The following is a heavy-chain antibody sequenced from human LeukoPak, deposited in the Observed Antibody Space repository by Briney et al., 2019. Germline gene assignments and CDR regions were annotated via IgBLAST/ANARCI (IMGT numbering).Heavy chain of an antibody. Sequence: GGSLRLSCAASGFTFSSYSMNWVRQAPGKGLEWVSGISWNSGSIGYADSVKGRFTISRDNAKNSLYLQMNSLRAEDTALYYCAKVGSGWYGTYYFDYWGQGTLVTVSS. J-gene: IGHJ4*02. D-gene: IGHD6-19*01. CDR1: GFTFSSYS. V-gene: IGHV3-9*01. CDR2: ISWNSGSI. CDR3: AKVGSGWYGTYYFDY.